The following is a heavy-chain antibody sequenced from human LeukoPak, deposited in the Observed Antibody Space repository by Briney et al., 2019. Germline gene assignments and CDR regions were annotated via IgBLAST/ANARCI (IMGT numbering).Heavy chain of an antibody. D-gene: IGHD3-3*01. V-gene: IGHV4-59*01. CDR1: GGSFSGYY. J-gene: IGHJ4*02. CDR3: ARPSLPYDFWSGYQY. CDR2: IYYSGST. Sequence: SETLSLTCAVYGGSFSGYYWSWIRQPPGKGLEWIGYIYYSGSTNYNPSLKSRVTISVDTSKNQFSLKLSSVTAADTAVYYCARPSLPYDFWSGYQYWGQGTLVTVSS.